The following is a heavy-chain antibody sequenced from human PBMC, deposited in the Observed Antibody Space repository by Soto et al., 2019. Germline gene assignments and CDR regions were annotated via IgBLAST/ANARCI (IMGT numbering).Heavy chain of an antibody. CDR2: IFPTDSTT. J-gene: IGHJ4*02. D-gene: IGHD2-2*01. CDR1: GYTFANYW. V-gene: IGHV5-51*01. CDR3: ARAVIGYCSSTSCPGDY. Sequence: GESLKISCESSGYTFANYWIGWVRQMPGKGLEWIGIIFPTDSTTTYSPSFQGQVTISADKSISTAYLQWSSLKASDTAMYYCARAVIGYCSSTSCPGDYWGQGTLVTVSS.